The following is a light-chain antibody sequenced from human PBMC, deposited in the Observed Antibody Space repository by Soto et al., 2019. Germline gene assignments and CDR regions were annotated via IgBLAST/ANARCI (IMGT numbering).Light chain of an antibody. Sequence: QSVLTQPASVSGSPGQSITISCTGTSSDVGAYDHVSWYQQHPGKAPKLVIFDVNNRPSGVSNRFSGSKSGNTASLTIFGLEAGDEADYYCKSYTSKSTPWVFGVGTKLTVL. CDR1: SSDVGAYDH. CDR2: DVN. V-gene: IGLV2-14*03. J-gene: IGLJ3*02. CDR3: KSYTSKSTPWV.